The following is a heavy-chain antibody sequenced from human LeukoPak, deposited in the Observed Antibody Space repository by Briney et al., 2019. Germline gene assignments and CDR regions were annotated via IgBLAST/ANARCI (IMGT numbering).Heavy chain of an antibody. D-gene: IGHD6-19*01. CDR2: IYYSGST. Sequence: SETLSLTCTVSGGSISSSSYYWGWIRQPPGKGLEWIGSIYYSGSTYYNPSLKSRVTISVDTSKNQFSLKLSSVTAADTAVYYCARGGYSSGWYPGPIFDYWGQGTLVTVSS. J-gene: IGHJ4*02. CDR1: GGSISSSSYY. V-gene: IGHV4-39*07. CDR3: ARGGYSSGWYPGPIFDY.